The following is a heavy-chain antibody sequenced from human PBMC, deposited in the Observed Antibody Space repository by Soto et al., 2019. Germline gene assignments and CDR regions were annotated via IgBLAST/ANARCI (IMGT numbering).Heavy chain of an antibody. CDR1: RASITSHY. V-gene: IGHV4-59*11. D-gene: IGHD1-26*01. Sequence: SETLSLTCSVSRASITSHYWSWIRQPPGKGLEWIGYIYYSGSTNYNPSLKSRVTISVDTSKNQFSLKLSSVTAADTAVYYCARGLGNSYYYYYGMDVWGQGTTVTVSS. J-gene: IGHJ6*02. CDR2: IYYSGST. CDR3: ARGLGNSYYYYYGMDV.